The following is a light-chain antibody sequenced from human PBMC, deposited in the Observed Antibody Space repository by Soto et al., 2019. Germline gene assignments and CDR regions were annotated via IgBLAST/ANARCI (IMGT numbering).Light chain of an antibody. CDR2: GAS. V-gene: IGKV3D-15*01. Sequence: EMVMTQSPATLSVSPGERATLSCRASQSVSSNLAWYQQKPGQAPRLLISGASTRATGIPARFSGSGSGTDFTLTISSLQSEDFAVYYCPQYNNWPWTFGQGTKVEIK. CDR1: QSVSSN. CDR3: PQYNNWPWT. J-gene: IGKJ1*01.